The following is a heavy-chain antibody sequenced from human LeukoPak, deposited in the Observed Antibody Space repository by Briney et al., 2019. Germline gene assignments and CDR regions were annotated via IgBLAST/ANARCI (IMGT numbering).Heavy chain of an antibody. CDR3: ARTVRGVVYYYYYYMDV. J-gene: IGHJ6*03. CDR2: ISDSGDNT. D-gene: IGHD3-10*01. V-gene: IGHV3-23*01. Sequence: PGGSLRLSCTASGFTFSTFGMSWVRQAPGKGLEWVSAISDSGDNTYYADSLKGRFTISRDNSKNTLYLQMNSLRAEDTAVYYCARTVRGVVYYYYYYMDVWGKGTTVTISS. CDR1: GFTFSTFG.